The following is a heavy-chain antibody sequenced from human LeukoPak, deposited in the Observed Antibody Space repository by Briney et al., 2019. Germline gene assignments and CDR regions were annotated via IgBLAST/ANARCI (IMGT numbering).Heavy chain of an antibody. CDR1: GFSFSSYG. CDR2: ISTDGSNK. V-gene: IGHV3-30*18. CDR3: AKIVPATVDY. J-gene: IGHJ4*02. Sequence: PAGSLRLSCGASGFSFSSYGMHWVRQPPGKGLEWVAVISTDGSNKHSVDSVKGRFTISRDNSKNTLYLQMNSLRAEDTAVYYCAKIVPATVDYWGQGTLVTVSS. D-gene: IGHD2-2*01.